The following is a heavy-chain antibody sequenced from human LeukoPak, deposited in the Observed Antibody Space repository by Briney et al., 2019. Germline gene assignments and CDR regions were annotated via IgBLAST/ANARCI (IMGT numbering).Heavy chain of an antibody. D-gene: IGHD3-10*01. CDR1: GFTFSNYA. V-gene: IGHV3-30*04. J-gene: IGHJ4*02. CDR3: AKGTSGSYYPDFDY. CDR2: ISYDGSHE. Sequence: PGGSLRLSCAASGFTFSNYAMNWVRQAPGKGLEWVAVISYDGSHEYYGVSVKGRFTISRDNAKNTLYLQMNSLRAEDTAVYYCAKGTSGSYYPDFDYWGQGTLVTVSS.